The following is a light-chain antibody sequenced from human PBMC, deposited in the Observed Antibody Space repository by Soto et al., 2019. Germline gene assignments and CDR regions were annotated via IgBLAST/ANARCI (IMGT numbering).Light chain of an antibody. J-gene: IGLJ2*01. Sequence: QSALTQPAFVSGSPGQSITISCIGTSSDVGNYNFVSWYQHHPGKAPRLIISEVSNRPSGIPSRFSGSKSGNTASLTISGLRAEDEADYYCCSYTRSDTLLFGGGTKVTVL. CDR1: SSDVGNYNF. CDR2: EVS. CDR3: CSYTRSDTLL. V-gene: IGLV2-23*02.